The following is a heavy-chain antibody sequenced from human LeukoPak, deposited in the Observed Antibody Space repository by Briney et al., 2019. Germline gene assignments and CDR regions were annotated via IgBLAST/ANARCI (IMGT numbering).Heavy chain of an antibody. Sequence: PSETLSLTCTASGGSFSGSYWSWIRQPPGKGLEWIGYIYYSGTTNYNPSLMSRVTISIDTSKEQFSLRLSSVTAADTAVYYCARDFLLQSEGLFDYWGQGTLVTVSS. CDR2: IYYSGTT. D-gene: IGHD4-11*01. CDR1: GGSFSGSY. CDR3: ARDFLLQSEGLFDY. J-gene: IGHJ4*02. V-gene: IGHV4-59*12.